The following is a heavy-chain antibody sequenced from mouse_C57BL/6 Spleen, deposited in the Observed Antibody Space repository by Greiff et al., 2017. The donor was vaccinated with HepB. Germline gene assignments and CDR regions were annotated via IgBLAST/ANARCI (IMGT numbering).Heavy chain of an antibody. CDR1: GFTFSSYA. Sequence: EVHLVESGGGLVKPGGSLKLSCAASGFTFSSYAMSWVRQTPEKRLEWVATISDGGSYTYYPDNVKGRFTISRDNAKNNLYLQMSHLKSEDTAMYYCARDQDDDYFDYWGQGTTLTVSS. J-gene: IGHJ2*01. V-gene: IGHV5-4*01. CDR3: ARDQDDDYFDY. D-gene: IGHD2-12*01. CDR2: ISDGGSYT.